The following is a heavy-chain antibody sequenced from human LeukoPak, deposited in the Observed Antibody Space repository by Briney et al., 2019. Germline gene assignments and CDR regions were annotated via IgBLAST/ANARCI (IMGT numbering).Heavy chain of an antibody. D-gene: IGHD3-22*01. CDR3: ARARDFYDSSGYVRGFDY. V-gene: IGHV1-8*02. CDR2: MNPNSGNT. CDR1: GYTFTGYY. J-gene: IGHJ4*02. Sequence: ASVKVSCKASGYTFTGYYMHWVRQAPGQGLEWMGWMNPNSGNTGYAQKFQGRVTTTRNTSISIAYMELSSLRSEDTAVYYCARARDFYDSSGYVRGFDYWGQGTLVIVSS.